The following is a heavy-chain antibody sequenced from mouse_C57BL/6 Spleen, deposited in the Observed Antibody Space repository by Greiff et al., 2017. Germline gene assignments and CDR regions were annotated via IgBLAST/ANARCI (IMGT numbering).Heavy chain of an antibody. V-gene: IGHV14-4*01. J-gene: IGHJ1*03. Sequence: EVQVVESGAELVRPGASVKLSCTASGFNIKDDYMHWVKQRPEQGLEWIGWIDPENGDTEYASKFQGKATITADTSSNTAYLQLSSLTSEDTAVYYCTPCSNYGYFDVWGTGTTVTVSS. CDR1: GFNIKDDY. CDR2: IDPENGDT. CDR3: TPCSNYGYFDV. D-gene: IGHD1-1*01.